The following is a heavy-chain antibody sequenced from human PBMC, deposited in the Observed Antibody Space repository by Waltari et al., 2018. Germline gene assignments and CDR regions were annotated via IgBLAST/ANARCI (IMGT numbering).Heavy chain of an antibody. Sequence: QVQLVQSGAEVKKPGASVKVSCKASGYIFTGYYIHWVRQAPGQGLEWRGWSNPRSGGTKYAQKFQVRVTMTRDTSISTAHMELNSLRSDDTAVFVCAREGVDYGDHKGVWGLDVWGQGTTVSVS. CDR2: SNPRSGGT. CDR3: AREGVDYGDHKGVWGLDV. D-gene: IGHD4-17*01. V-gene: IGHV1-2*02. J-gene: IGHJ6*02. CDR1: GYIFTGYY.